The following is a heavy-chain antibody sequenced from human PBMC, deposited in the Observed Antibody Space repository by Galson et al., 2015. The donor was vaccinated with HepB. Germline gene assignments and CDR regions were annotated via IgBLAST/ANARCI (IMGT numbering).Heavy chain of an antibody. D-gene: IGHD4-17*01. V-gene: IGHV5-10-1*01. J-gene: IGHJ4*02. Sequence: QSGAEVKKPGESLRISCKGSGYSFTSYWISWVRQMPGKGLEWMGRIDCRDSYTNYSPSFRGHVTISADKSISTAYLQWSSLNASDTAMYYCARLKAAAVTTGLDYWGQGTLVTVPS. CDR2: IDCRDSYT. CDR1: GYSFTSYW. CDR3: ARLKAAAVTTGLDY.